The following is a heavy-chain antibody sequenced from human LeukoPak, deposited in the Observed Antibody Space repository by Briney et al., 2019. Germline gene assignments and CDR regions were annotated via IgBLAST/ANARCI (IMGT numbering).Heavy chain of an antibody. CDR2: IYHSEST. CDR3: ARDRGVVPAAPGGWFDP. CDR1: GSSISSAYY. V-gene: IGHV4-38-2*02. J-gene: IGHJ5*02. D-gene: IGHD2-2*01. Sequence: SETLSLTCTVSGSSISSAYYWGWIRRPPGKGLEWIGNIYHSESTYYNPSLKSRVTISVDTSKNQFSLKLSSVTAADTAVYYCARDRGVVPAAPGGWFDPWGQGTLVTVSS.